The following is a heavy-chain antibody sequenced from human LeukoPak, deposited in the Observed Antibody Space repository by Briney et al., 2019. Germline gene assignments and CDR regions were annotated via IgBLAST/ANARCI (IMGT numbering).Heavy chain of an antibody. CDR2: VNADGSTA. V-gene: IGHV3-74*01. CDR1: GFTFGNSW. D-gene: IGHD1-14*01. CDR3: VVVVEPPDSDGFDV. J-gene: IGHJ3*01. Sequence: GGSLRLSCAASGFTFGNSWVHWVRQAPGPGLVRVSLVNADGSTATYADSVKGRFTISRDNARNTLSLQMNSRTIEDTAVYYCVVVVEPPDSDGFDVWGQGTMITVSS.